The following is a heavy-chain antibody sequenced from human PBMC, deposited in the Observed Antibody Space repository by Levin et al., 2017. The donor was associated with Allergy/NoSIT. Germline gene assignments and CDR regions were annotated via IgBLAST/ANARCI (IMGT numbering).Heavy chain of an antibody. CDR2: ISSSSSYI. D-gene: IGHD3-9*01. CDR3: ARAGLDYDILTGYYNQYYFDY. Sequence: GGSLRLSCAASGFTFSSYSMNWVRQAPGKGLEWVSSISSSSSYIYYADSVKGRFTISRDNAKNSLYLQMNSLRAEDTAVYYCARAGLDYDILTGYYNQYYFDYWGQGTLVTVSS. J-gene: IGHJ4*02. CDR1: GFTFSSYS. V-gene: IGHV3-21*01.